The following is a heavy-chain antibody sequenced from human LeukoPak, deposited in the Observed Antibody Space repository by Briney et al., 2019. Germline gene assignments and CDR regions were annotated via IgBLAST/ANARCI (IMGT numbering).Heavy chain of an antibody. V-gene: IGHV4-39*07. D-gene: IGHD4-17*01. CDR1: GGSISSSSYY. CDR2: IYYSGSA. CDR3: ARDYYGDFGNFDD. J-gene: IGHJ4*02. Sequence: PSETLSLTCSVSGGSISSSSYYWGWIRQPPGKGLEWIGSIYYSGSAYYNPSLKSRVTMSVDTSKNQFSLKLTSVTAADTAVYYCARDYYGDFGNFDDWGQGTLVTVSS.